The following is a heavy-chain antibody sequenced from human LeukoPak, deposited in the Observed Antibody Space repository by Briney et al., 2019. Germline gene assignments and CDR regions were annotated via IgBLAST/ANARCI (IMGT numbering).Heavy chain of an antibody. CDR3: ARAYKDRSLAGKKEFFQP. Sequence: PGGSLRLSCAASGFTFDNYAMNWVRQVPGKGLEWLSLISWNSGTIGYADSVKGRFTISRDNANNFLYLQMNSLRAEDTALYYCARAYKDRSLAGKKEFFQPWGQGTLVTVSS. D-gene: IGHD6-19*01. CDR1: GFTFDNYA. J-gene: IGHJ1*01. V-gene: IGHV3-9*01. CDR2: ISWNSGTI.